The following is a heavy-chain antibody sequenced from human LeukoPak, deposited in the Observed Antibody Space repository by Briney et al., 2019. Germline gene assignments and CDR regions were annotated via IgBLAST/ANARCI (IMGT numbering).Heavy chain of an antibody. V-gene: IGHV1-2*02. CDR3: ARGPRITMVRGGQWYSYMDV. D-gene: IGHD3-10*01. J-gene: IGHJ6*03. Sequence: VKVSCKTSGYTFTGYYMHWVRQAPGQGLEWMGWINPNSGGTNYAQKFQGRVTMTRDTSISTAYMELSSLRSEDTAVYYCARGPRITMVRGGQWYSYMDVWGKGTTVTISS. CDR1: GYTFTGYY. CDR2: INPNSGGT.